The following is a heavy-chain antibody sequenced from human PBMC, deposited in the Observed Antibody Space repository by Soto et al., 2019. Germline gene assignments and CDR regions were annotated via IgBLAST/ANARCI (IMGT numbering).Heavy chain of an antibody. CDR3: GSGGRGVATFAICCELDY. CDR1: GFIFNSYG. D-gene: IGHD5-12*01. V-gene: IGHV3-30*03. Sequence: QVQLVESGGGVVQPGRSLRLSCAASGFIFNSYGMHWIRQAPGKGLEWVAVISYDGSNIFFADSVKGRFTISRDNSNNTLYLQMNNLGGDDTDEYYCGSGGRGVATFAICCELDYGGQVSLVTTCS. CDR2: ISYDGSNI. J-gene: IGHJ4*02.